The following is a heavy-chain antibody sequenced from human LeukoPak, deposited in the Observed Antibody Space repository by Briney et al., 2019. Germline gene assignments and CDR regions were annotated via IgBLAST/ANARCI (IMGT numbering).Heavy chain of an antibody. J-gene: IGHJ5*02. D-gene: IGHD5-24*01. CDR1: GGSISSSSYY. CDR3: ASQGWLQLGWFDP. V-gene: IGHV4-61*05. Sequence: PSETLSLTCTVSGGSISSSSYYWGWIRQPPGKGLEWIGYIYYSGSTNYNPSLKSRVTISVDTSKNQFSLKLSSVTAADTAVYYCASQGWLQLGWFDPWGQGTLVTVSS. CDR2: IYYSGST.